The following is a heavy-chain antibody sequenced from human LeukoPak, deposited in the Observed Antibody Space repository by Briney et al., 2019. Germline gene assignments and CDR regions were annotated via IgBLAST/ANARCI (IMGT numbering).Heavy chain of an antibody. CDR2: IYYSGST. D-gene: IGHD5-18*01. CDR3: AREKFPGYNYGTFDY. Sequence: SETLSLTCTVPDDSISGYYWSWIRQPPGKGLEWIGFIYYSGSTNYNPSFKSRVTLSVDTSKNQFSPKLSSVTAADTAVYYCAREKFPGYNYGTFDYWGQGTLVTVSS. J-gene: IGHJ4*02. V-gene: IGHV4-59*01. CDR1: DDSISGYY.